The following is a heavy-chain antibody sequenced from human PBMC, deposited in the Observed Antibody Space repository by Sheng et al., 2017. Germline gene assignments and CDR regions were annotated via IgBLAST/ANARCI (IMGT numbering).Heavy chain of an antibody. J-gene: IGHJ5*02. V-gene: IGHV3-11*04. D-gene: IGHD2-2*01. CDR2: ISGGGTTI. Sequence: QVQLVESGGGLVKPGGSLRLSCAASGFTFSDYYMSWIRQAPGKGLEWVSYISGGGTTIQYADSVKGRFTISRDNAKKSLYLQMNSLRAEDTAVYYCARCVYEGYCTSTSCYPNWFDPWGQGTLVTVSS. CDR3: ARCVYEGYCTSTSCYPNWFDP. CDR1: GFTFSDYY.